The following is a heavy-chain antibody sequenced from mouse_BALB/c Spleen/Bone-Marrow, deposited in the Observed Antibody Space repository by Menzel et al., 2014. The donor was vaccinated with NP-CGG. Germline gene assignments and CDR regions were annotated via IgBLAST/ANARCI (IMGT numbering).Heavy chain of an antibody. CDR3: ARDYGYVDAMNY. D-gene: IGHD1-2*01. CDR2: IYPGSGTT. Sequence: QVQLQQSGPELVKPGASVKISCKASGYTFNDYYINWVKQKPGQGLEWIGWIYPGSGTTKYNENFKGKATLTVDTSSGTAYIQLSSLTSEDTAVYFCARDYGYVDAMNYWGQGTSVTVSS. V-gene: IGHV1-84*02. CDR1: GYTFNDYY. J-gene: IGHJ4*01.